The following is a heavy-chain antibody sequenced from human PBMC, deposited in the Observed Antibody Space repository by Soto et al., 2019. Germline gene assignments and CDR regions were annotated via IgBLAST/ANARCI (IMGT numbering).Heavy chain of an antibody. CDR1: DDSFRGAEYY. CDR2: TYYNGDT. V-gene: IGHV4-61*08. J-gene: IGHJ4*02. D-gene: IGHD6-19*01. CDR3: ARVPAYIDGWRTFDL. Sequence: SETLSLTCTVSDDSFRGAEYYWSWIRQPLGKGPEWIGYTYYNGDTKYNPALRSRVTMSEDTSKNQFSLRLSSVTAADTAVYFCARVPAYIDGWRTFDLRGPRILGTVSS.